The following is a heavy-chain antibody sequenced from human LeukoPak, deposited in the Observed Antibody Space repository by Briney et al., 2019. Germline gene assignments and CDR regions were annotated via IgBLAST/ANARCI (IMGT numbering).Heavy chain of an antibody. J-gene: IGHJ5*02. Sequence: GGSLRLSCAASGFTFSNFAMMWVRQAPGTGLQWVSTITGYGATFYADSVRGRFTIFRDTSMNTLFLQMNSLGAEDTAVYYCAKGAAAGKVDWFDLWGQGTLVTVSS. D-gene: IGHD6-13*01. CDR2: ITGYGAT. V-gene: IGHV3-23*01. CDR3: AKGAAAGKVDWFDL. CDR1: GFTFSNFA.